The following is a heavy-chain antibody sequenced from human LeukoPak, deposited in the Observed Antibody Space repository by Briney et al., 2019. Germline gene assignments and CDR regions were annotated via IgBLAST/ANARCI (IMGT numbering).Heavy chain of an antibody. V-gene: IGHV7-4-1*02. D-gene: IGHD6-6*01. CDR1: GYTFTSYA. CDR2: INTNTGNP. Sequence: ASVKVSCKASGYTFTSYAMNWVRQAPGQGLEWMGWINTNTGNPTYVQGFTGRFVFSLDTSVSTAYLQISSLKAEDTAVYYCARSRYSSSPWDYYYYGMDVWGQGTTVTVSS. CDR3: ARSRYSSSPWDYYYYGMDV. J-gene: IGHJ6*02.